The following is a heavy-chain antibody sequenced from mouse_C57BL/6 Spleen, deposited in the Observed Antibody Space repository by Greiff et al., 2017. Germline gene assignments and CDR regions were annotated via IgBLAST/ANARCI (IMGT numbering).Heavy chain of an antibody. CDR2: INPSNGGT. CDR1: GYTFTSYW. CDR3: AREETLLWSHYYAMDY. Sequence: QVQLQQPGTELVKPGASVKLSCKASGYTFTSYWMHWVKQRPGQGLEWIGNINPSNGGTNYNEKFKSKATLTVDKSSSTAYMQLSSLTSEDSAVYYCAREETLLWSHYYAMDYWGQGTSVTVSS. V-gene: IGHV1-53*01. D-gene: IGHD1-1*02. J-gene: IGHJ4*01.